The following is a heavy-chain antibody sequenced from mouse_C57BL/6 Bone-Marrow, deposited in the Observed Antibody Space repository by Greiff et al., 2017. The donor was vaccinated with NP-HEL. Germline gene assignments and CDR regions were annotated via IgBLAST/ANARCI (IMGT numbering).Heavy chain of an antibody. CDR2: ISSGGSYT. CDR3: ARRFRFLFAY. Sequence: EVKLVESGGDLVKPGGSLKLSCAASGFTFSSYGMSWVRQTPDKRLEWVATISSGGSYTYYPDSVKGRFTISRDNAKNTLYLQMSSLKSEDTAMYYCARRFRFLFAYWGQGALVTVSA. V-gene: IGHV5-6*02. J-gene: IGHJ3*01. CDR1: GFTFSSYG.